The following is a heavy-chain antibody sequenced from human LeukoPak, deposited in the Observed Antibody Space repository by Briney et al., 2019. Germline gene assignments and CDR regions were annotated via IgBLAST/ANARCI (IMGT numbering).Heavy chain of an antibody. CDR3: ARGYDIDV. J-gene: IGHJ6*02. V-gene: IGHV4-59*01. CDR2: IYYTGTT. Sequence: SETLSLTCTISGGSISNSYWSWIRQPPGKPLEWIGYIYYTGTTKYNPSLKSRATISLDTSKNQFPLKLTSVTAADTALFFCARGYDIDVWGQGTTVTVSS. CDR1: GGSISNSY.